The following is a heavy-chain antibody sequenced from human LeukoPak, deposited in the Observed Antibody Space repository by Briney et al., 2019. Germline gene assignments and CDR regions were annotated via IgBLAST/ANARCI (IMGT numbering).Heavy chain of an antibody. CDR2: INYSGNT. CDR3: ARGGNGWYFDL. CDR1: GGSVSSSDYY. D-gene: IGHD1-14*01. J-gene: IGHJ2*01. Sequence: PSETLSLTCTVSGGSVSSSDYYWGWIRQPPGKGLEWIGSINYSGNTYYNPSLKNRVTISVDTSKNQFSLELSSVTAADTAVYFCARGGNGWYFDLWGRGTLVTVSS. V-gene: IGHV4-39*01.